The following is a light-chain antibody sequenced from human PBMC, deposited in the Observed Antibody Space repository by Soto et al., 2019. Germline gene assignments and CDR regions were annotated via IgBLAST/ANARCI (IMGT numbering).Light chain of an antibody. CDR2: KAS. V-gene: IGKV1-5*03. CDR1: QSISSY. J-gene: IGKJ1*01. CDR3: QQYNSYPWT. Sequence: DIHLTQSPSSLSASVGDRVTITCRASQSISSYLNWYQQKPGKAPKLLIYKASSLESGVPSRFSGSGSGTEFTLTISSLQPDDFAIYYCQQYNSYPWTFGQGTKVDIK.